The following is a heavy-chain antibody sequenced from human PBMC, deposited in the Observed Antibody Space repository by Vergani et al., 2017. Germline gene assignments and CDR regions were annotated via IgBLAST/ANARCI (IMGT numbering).Heavy chain of an antibody. CDR1: GGSINTGAYY. CDR2: VYTSGMT. J-gene: IGHJ1*01. V-gene: IGHV4-61*02. D-gene: IGHD2-2*01. Sequence: QVQLQESGPRLVRPSQTLSLTCTVSGGSINTGAYYWSWIRQPAGKGLEWIGRVYTSGMTNYNPSLKSRVTILVDRSKSQLSLKLSSVTAADTAVYYCARGAYCSSTSCYLAEYFQHWGQGTLVTVSS. CDR3: ARGAYCSSTSCYLAEYFQH.